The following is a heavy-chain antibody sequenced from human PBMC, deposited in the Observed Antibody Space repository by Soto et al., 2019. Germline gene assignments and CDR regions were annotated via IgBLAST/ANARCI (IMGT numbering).Heavy chain of an antibody. J-gene: IGHJ5*02. CDR2: INHSGNT. V-gene: IGHV4-39*07. D-gene: IGHD3-3*01. CDR3: ARGSPGVFGVVIERWFDP. Sequence: SETLSLTCTVSSGSISTSSSYWGWIRQPPGKGLEWIGKINHSGNTNYNPSLKSRVTISIDTSKNQFSLKLSSVTAADTAVYYCARGSPGVFGVVIERWFDPWGQGTLVTVSS. CDR1: SGSISTSSSY.